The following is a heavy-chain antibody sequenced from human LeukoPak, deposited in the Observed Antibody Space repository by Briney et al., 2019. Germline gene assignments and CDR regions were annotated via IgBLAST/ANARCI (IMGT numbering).Heavy chain of an antibody. J-gene: IGHJ4*02. CDR2: FDPEHGDT. V-gene: IGHV1-24*01. CDR1: GYSLTELS. CDR3: ATEDLIAAVDTGLDY. Sequence: GASVKVSCKVSGYSLTELSMHWVRQAPGKGLEWMGSFDPEHGDTIYAQRLQGRVTMTEDTSTDTAYMELSSLRSEDTAVYYCATEDLIAAVDTGLDYWGQGTLVIVSS. D-gene: IGHD6-13*01.